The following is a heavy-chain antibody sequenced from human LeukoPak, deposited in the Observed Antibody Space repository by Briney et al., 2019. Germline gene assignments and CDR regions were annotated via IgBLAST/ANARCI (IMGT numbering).Heavy chain of an antibody. CDR3: AKDGNNFNY. CDR1: GFSFSNYA. V-gene: IGHV3-23*01. Sequence: GGSLRLSCAASGFSFSNYAMSWVRQAPGKGLDWVSSIGSSGADTYYADSVKGRFTISRDNSKSTLFLQMNSLRVEDTALYYCAKDGNNFNYWGQGTLVTVSS. J-gene: IGHJ4*02. CDR2: IGSSGADT.